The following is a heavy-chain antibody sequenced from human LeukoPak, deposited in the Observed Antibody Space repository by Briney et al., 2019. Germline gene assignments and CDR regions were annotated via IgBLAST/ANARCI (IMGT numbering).Heavy chain of an antibody. CDR1: TGSVSSGTYY. D-gene: IGHD3-22*01. J-gene: IGHJ3*02. CDR2: MYYNGST. Sequence: SETLSLTCIVCTGSVSSGTYYWSWIRQPPGKALEWSGYMYYNGSTNYNPSLKSRVTISVDTSKKRFSLKLSSVTAADTAMYYCARAPRVTMIIVTPGAFDMWGQGTMVTVSS. V-gene: IGHV4-61*01. CDR3: ARAPRVTMIIVTPGAFDM.